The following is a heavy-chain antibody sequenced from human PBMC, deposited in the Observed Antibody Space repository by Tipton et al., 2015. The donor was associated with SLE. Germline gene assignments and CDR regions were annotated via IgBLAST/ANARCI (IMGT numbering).Heavy chain of an antibody. Sequence: TLSLTCTVSGGSISSGGYYWSWIRQHPGKGLEWIGYIYYSGSTYYNPSLKSRVTISVDTSKNQFSLKLSSVTAADTAVYYCARENSSSWFDAFDIWGQGTMVTVSS. V-gene: IGHV4-31*03. J-gene: IGHJ3*02. CDR1: GGSISSGGYY. D-gene: IGHD6-13*01. CDR3: ARENSSSWFDAFDI. CDR2: IYYSGST.